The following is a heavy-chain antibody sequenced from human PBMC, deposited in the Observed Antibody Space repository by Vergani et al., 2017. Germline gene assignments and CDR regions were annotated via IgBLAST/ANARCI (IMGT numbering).Heavy chain of an antibody. CDR2: ISWNSGSL. D-gene: IGHD3-10*01. CDR3: AKGFGEFTYSENDY. V-gene: IGHV3-9*01. J-gene: IGHJ4*02. Sequence: EVQLVESGGGLVQPGRSLRLSCAASGFTFDDYAMHWVRQAPGKGLEWVSGISWNSGSLGYADSVKGRFTISRDNAKNSLYLQMNSLRADDTALYYCAKGFGEFTYSENDYWGQGTLVTVSS. CDR1: GFTFDDYA.